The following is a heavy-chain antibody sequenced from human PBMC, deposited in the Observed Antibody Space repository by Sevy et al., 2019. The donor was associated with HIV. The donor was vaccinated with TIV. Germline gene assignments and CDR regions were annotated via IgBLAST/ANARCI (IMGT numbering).Heavy chain of an antibody. J-gene: IGHJ4*02. CDR3: AKVGDEFLWFRELATYYFDY. Sequence: GGSLRLSCAASGFTFSSYGMHWVRQAPGKGLEWVAFIRYDGSNKYYADSVKGRFTISRDNSKNTLYLQMNSLRAEDTAVYYCAKVGDEFLWFRELATYYFDYWGQRTLVTVSS. D-gene: IGHD3-10*01. CDR1: GFTFSSYG. CDR2: IRYDGSNK. V-gene: IGHV3-30*02.